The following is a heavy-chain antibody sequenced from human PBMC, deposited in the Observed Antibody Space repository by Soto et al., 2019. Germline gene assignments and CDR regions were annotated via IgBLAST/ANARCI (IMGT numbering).Heavy chain of an antibody. CDR1: GGSISSGDYY. J-gene: IGHJ4*02. D-gene: IGHD3-22*01. CDR2: IYYSGST. CDR3: ARSLYYYDSSGHFDY. Sequence: SETLSLTCTVSGGSISSGDYYWSWIRQPPGKGLEWIGYIYYSGSTYYNPSLKSRVTISVDTSKNQFSLKLSSVTAADTAVYYCARSLYYYDSSGHFDYWGQGTLVTVSS. V-gene: IGHV4-30-4*01.